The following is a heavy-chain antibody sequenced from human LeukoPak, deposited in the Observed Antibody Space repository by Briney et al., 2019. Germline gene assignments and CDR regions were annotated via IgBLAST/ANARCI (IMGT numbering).Heavy chain of an antibody. D-gene: IGHD3-10*01. V-gene: IGHV4-39*07. Sequence: SETLSLTCTVSGGSISSNIYFWGWIRQPPGKGLEWIGSISYTGTTYYNPSLKSRVTISADKSISTAFLQWSTLKASDTAMYYCASPIYYGSGSYYYGMDVWGQGTTVTVSS. J-gene: IGHJ6*02. CDR3: ASPIYYGSGSYYYGMDV. CDR1: GGSISSNIYF. CDR2: ISYTGTT.